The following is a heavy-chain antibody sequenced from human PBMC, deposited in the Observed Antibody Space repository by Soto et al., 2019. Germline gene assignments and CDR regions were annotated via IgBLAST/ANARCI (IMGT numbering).Heavy chain of an antibody. CDR1: GFTFSNYG. V-gene: IGHV3-33*01. J-gene: IGHJ6*02. Sequence: PGWSLRLSCAASGFTFSNYGMHWVRQAPGKGLEWVAVIWYDGSNKYYADSVKGRFTISRDNSKSTLYLQMNSLRAEDTAVYHFVRSPYTTGYYYGMDVWGQGTTVTVS. CDR3: VRSPYTTGYYYGMDV. D-gene: IGHD3-9*01. CDR2: IWYDGSNK.